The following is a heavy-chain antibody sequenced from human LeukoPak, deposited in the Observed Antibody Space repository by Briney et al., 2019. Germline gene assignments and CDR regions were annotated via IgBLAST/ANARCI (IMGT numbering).Heavy chain of an antibody. CDR3: ARGSGIHRWLLDY. CDR2: INPDSGAT. Sequence: ASVKVSCKASGYTLTGYYMHWVRQAPGQELEWIGWINPDSGATNYAQKFQGRVTMTRDTSISTAYMELNNLRSDDTAAYYCARGSGIHRWLLDYWGQGMQLTVSS. CDR1: GYTLTGYY. J-gene: IGHJ4*02. V-gene: IGHV1-2*02. D-gene: IGHD5-18*01.